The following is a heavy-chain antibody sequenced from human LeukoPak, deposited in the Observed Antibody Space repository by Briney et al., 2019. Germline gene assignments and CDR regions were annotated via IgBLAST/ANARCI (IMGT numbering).Heavy chain of an antibody. D-gene: IGHD5-18*01. J-gene: IGHJ4*02. CDR1: GVSISSSSYH. CDR3: ARQVLHTAMDY. Sequence: SVTLSLTCTVSGVSISSSSYHWDWIRQPPGKGLEWIGSIYDSGSTYYSPSLKSRVTISVDTSKNQFSLRLNSVTAADTAVYYCARQVLHTAMDYWGQGTLVTVSS. CDR2: IYDSGST. V-gene: IGHV4-39*01.